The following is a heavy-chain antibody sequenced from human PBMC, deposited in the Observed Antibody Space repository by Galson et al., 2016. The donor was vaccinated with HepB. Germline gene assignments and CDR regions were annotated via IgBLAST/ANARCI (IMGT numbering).Heavy chain of an antibody. V-gene: IGHV3-74*01. CDR1: AFTFSAYP. CDR2: IFTDGSGT. CDR3: GRGSKYGFDM. Sequence: SLRLSCAASAFTFSAYPMHWVRQAPGKGLVWISRIFTDGSGTLYADSVKGRVTISRDNAKNTLFLQMNSLRADDTAVYYCGRGSKYGFDMWGQGTMVTVSS. J-gene: IGHJ3*02.